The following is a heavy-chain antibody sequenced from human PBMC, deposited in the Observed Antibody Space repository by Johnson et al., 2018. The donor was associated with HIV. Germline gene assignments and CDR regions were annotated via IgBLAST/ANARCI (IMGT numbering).Heavy chain of an antibody. V-gene: IGHV3-48*04. D-gene: IGHD3-16*01. J-gene: IGHJ3*01. CDR2: ISSTGSTI. CDR1: GFTFISYT. Sequence: VQLVESGGGVVQPGRSLRLSCAASGFTFISYTMHWVRQAPGKGLEWISYISSTGSTIYYADSVKGRFTISRDNAKNSLYLQMNSLRAEDTAVYYCARDSRIWAWGQGTMVTVSS. CDR3: ARDSRIWA.